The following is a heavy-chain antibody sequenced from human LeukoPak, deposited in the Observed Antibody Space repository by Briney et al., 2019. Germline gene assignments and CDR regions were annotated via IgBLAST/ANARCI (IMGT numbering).Heavy chain of an antibody. D-gene: IGHD1-1*01. CDR1: GLTFIGSA. CDR2: IVVGSGNT. V-gene: IGHV1-58*02. Sequence: GTSVKVSCETSGLTFIGSAMHWVRQARGQRLEWIGCIVVGSGNTNYAQKFQERVTITRDLSTSTAYMELSSLRSEDTAFYYCAAHDRELAYDIYSLDVWGQGTTVTVSS. CDR3: AAHDRELAYDIYSLDV. J-gene: IGHJ6*02.